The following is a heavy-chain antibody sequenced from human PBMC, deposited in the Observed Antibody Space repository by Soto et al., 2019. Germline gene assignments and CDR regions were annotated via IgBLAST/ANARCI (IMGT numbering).Heavy chain of an antibody. CDR1: GDSVSSNSAA. V-gene: IGHV6-1*01. D-gene: IGHD3-9*01. CDR3: ARGHYAAGYDYYYYMDV. J-gene: IGHJ6*03. Sequence: SQTLSLTCAISGDSVSSNSAAWNWIRQSPSRGLEWLGRTYYRSKWYNDYAVSVKSRITINPDTSKNQFSLQLNSVTPEDTAVYYCARGHYAAGYDYYYYMDVWGKGTTVTVSS. CDR2: TYYRSKWYN.